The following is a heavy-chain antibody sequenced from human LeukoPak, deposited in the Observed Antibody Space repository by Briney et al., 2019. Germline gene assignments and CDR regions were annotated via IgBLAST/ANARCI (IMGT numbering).Heavy chain of an antibody. Sequence: SETLSLTCTVSGGSISSSSYYWGWIRQPPGKGLEWIGSIYYSGSTYYNPSLKSRVTISVDTSRNQFSLKLSSVTAADTAVYYCARLRNVGAKYFDYWGQGTLVTVSS. J-gene: IGHJ4*02. CDR2: IYYSGST. D-gene: IGHD1-26*01. CDR1: GGSISSSSYY. V-gene: IGHV4-39*01. CDR3: ARLRNVGAKYFDY.